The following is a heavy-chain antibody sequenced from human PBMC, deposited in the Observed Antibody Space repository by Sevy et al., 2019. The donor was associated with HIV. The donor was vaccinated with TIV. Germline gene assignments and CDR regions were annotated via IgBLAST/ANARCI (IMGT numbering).Heavy chain of an antibody. CDR2: INPNSDGT. V-gene: IGHV1-2*02. CDR3: ARDRLIFGGGPPDY. CDR1: GYSFTAYY. J-gene: IGHJ4*02. D-gene: IGHD2-21*01. Sequence: ASVKVSCVASGYSFTAYYIHWVRQAPGQGLEWMGWINPNSDGTNCAQNFQGRVTMTSDPSISTVYLELSRLRFDDTAFHYCARDRLIFGGGPPDYWGQGTLVTVSS.